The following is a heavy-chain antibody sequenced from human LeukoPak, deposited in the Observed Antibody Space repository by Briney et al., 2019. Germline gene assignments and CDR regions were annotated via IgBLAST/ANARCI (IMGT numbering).Heavy chain of an antibody. CDR1: GYTFTSYY. J-gene: IGHJ4*02. Sequence: ASVKVFCKASGYTFTSYYMHWVRQPPGQGLEWMGIINPSGGSTSYAQKFQGRVTMTRDMSTSTVYMELSSLRSEDTAVYYCARDFHCSSTSCEDGDYWGQGTLVTVSS. V-gene: IGHV1-46*01. CDR3: ARDFHCSSTSCEDGDY. D-gene: IGHD2-2*01. CDR2: INPSGGST.